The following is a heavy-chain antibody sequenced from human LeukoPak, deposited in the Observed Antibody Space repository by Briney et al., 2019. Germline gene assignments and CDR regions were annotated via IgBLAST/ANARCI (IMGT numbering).Heavy chain of an antibody. V-gene: IGHV4-39*01. CDR3: ARQHPDYGEGMDV. D-gene: IGHD4-17*01. J-gene: IGHJ6*02. CDR1: GGSISSGSYY. CDR2: IYYSGST. Sequence: SETLSLTCTVSGGSISSGSYYWGWIRQPPGKGLEWIGSIYYSGSTYYNPSLKSRVTISVDTSKNQFSLKLSSVTAADTAVYYCARQHPDYGEGMDVWGQGTTVTVSS.